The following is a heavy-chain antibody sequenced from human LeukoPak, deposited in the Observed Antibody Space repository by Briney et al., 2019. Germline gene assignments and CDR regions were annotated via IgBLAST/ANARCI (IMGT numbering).Heavy chain of an antibody. Sequence: QTGGSLRLSCAASGSTFSSYAMSWVRQAPGKGLEWVSAISGSGGSTYYADSVKGRFTISRDNSKNTLYLQMNSLRAEDTAVYYCARVHCSSTSCYTGHFDYWGQGTLVTVSS. CDR1: GSTFSSYA. CDR2: ISGSGGST. CDR3: ARVHCSSTSCYTGHFDY. D-gene: IGHD2-2*02. V-gene: IGHV3-23*01. J-gene: IGHJ4*02.